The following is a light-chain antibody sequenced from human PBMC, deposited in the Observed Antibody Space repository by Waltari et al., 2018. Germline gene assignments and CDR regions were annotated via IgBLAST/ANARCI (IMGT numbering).Light chain of an antibody. V-gene: IGKV3-15*01. CDR1: QSVSSN. J-gene: IGKJ2*01. CDR2: GAS. Sequence: EILIPQSPATLSVSRVERATLSCRASQSVSSNLSWYQQKPGQAPRLLIYGASTRATGIPARFSGSGSGTEFTLTISSLQSEDFAVYYCQQYNNWPPGYTFGQGTKLEIK. CDR3: QQYNNWPPGYT.